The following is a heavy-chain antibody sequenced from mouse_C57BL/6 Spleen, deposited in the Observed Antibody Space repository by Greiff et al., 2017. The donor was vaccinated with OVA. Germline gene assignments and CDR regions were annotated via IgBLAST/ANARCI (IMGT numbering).Heavy chain of an antibody. D-gene: IGHD2-2*01. V-gene: IGHV5-17*01. CDR2: ISSGSSTI. CDR1: GFTFSDYG. CDR3: ARTFMVTFDY. Sequence: EVQRVESGGGLVKPGGSLKLSCAASGFTFSDYGMHWVRQAPEKGLERVAYISSGSSTIYYADTVKGRFTISRDNAKNTLFLQMTSLRSEDTAMYYCARTFMVTFDYWGQGTTLTVSS. J-gene: IGHJ2*01.